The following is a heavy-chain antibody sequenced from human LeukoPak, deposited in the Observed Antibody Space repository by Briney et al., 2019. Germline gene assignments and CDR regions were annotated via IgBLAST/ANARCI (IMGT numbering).Heavy chain of an antibody. CDR3: AKDHYYSNYPDY. V-gene: IGHV3-30*02. CDR1: GFTFSSYG. Sequence: PEGSLRLSCAASGFTFSSYGMHWVRQAPGKGLEWVAFIRYDGSNKYYADSVKGRFTISRDNSKNTLYLQMNSLRAEDTAVYYCAKDHYYSNYPDYWGQGTLVTVSS. CDR2: IRYDGSNK. J-gene: IGHJ4*02. D-gene: IGHD4-11*01.